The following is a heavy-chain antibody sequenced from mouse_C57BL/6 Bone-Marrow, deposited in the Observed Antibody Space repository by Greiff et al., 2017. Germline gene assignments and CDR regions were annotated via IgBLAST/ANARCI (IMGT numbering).Heavy chain of an antibody. J-gene: IGHJ2*01. CDR2: IDPSDSYT. V-gene: IGHV1-59*01. D-gene: IGHD1-1*01. CDR3: ARWGYGSSYPYYFDY. Sequence: VQLQQPGAELVRPGTSVKLSCKASGYTFTSYWMHWVKQRPGQGLEWIGVIDPSDSYTNYNQKFKGKATLTVDTSSSTAYMQLSSLTSADSAVYYCARWGYGSSYPYYFDYWGQGTTLTVSS. CDR1: GYTFTSYW.